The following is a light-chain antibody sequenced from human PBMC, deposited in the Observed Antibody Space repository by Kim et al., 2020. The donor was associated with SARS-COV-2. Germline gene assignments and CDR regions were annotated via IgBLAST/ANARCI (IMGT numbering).Light chain of an antibody. CDR2: RNH. V-gene: IGLV1-47*01. J-gene: IGLJ2*01. CDR3: ASWDDSLSGVV. Sequence: QSVLTQPPSASGTPGQGVTISCSGSSSNIGSNYVYWYQQVPGAAPKLLIFRNHQRPSGVPDRFSGSKSGTSASLAISGLRSEDETDYYCASWDDSLSGVVFGGGTQLTVL. CDR1: SSNIGSNY.